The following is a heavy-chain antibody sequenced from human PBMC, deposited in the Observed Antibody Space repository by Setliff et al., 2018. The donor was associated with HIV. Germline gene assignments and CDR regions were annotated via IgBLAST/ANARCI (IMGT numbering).Heavy chain of an antibody. Sequence: PGGSLRLSCVGSDFTFDSSSVNWVRQAPGKGLEWVSSISGNSYYTYYAASMRGRFTISRDNARHSVFLQMDRLRPEDTAIYYCASDPGDYYYYYYMNVWGKGTTVTVSS. D-gene: IGHD1-1*01. CDR3: ASDPGDYYYYYYMNV. CDR2: ISGNSYYT. J-gene: IGHJ6*03. V-gene: IGHV3-21*06. CDR1: DFTFDSSS.